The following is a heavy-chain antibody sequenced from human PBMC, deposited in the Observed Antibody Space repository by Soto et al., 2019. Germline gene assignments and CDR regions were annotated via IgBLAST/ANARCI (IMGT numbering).Heavy chain of an antibody. V-gene: IGHV4-39*01. Sequence: QLQLQESGPGLVKPSETLSLTCTVSGGSISSSSYFWGWIRQPPGKGLEWIGSIFYTGSTYYNPSLKSRITMSVDTSKRQISLKLSSVSAADTAVYFCARSQGGYSAYDATRFDYWGQGTPATVSS. CDR2: IFYTGST. D-gene: IGHD5-12*01. CDR3: ARSQGGYSAYDATRFDY. J-gene: IGHJ4*02. CDR1: GGSISSSSYF.